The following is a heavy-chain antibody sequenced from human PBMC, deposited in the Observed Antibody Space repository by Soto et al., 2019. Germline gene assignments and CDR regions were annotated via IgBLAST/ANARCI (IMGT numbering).Heavy chain of an antibody. CDR1: GFRFSGFG. CDR3: ARDGVGATTFYGYFDY. Sequence: QVQLVEYGGGVVQPGRSLRLSCAASGFRFSGFGMHWVRQAPGKGLEWVAILRYDGSNKYYADSVKGRFTISRDNSQNTLYLQLDSLRVEDTAVYYCARDGVGATTFYGYFDYWGHAILVTVSS. V-gene: IGHV3-33*01. D-gene: IGHD1-26*01. CDR2: LRYDGSNK. J-gene: IGHJ4*01.